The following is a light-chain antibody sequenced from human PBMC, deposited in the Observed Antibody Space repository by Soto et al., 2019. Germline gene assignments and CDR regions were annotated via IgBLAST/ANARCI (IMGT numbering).Light chain of an antibody. CDR1: QSISSW. CDR3: QQYDHYKPLT. CDR2: DAS. V-gene: IGKV1-5*01. Sequence: IQLTQSPSTLSASVGDRVTITCRASQSISSWLAWYQQKPGKAPKLLIFDASSLESGTPSRFSGRRSGTQFTLTINGLQPDDFATYYCQQYDHYKPLTFRGGTQVDIK. J-gene: IGKJ4*01.